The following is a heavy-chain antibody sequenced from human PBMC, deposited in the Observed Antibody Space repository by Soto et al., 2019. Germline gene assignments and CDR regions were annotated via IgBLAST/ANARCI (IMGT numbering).Heavy chain of an antibody. Sequence: GGSLRLSCAASGFTFDYAMSWVRQAPGKGLEWVSIFSSSGVGTYYADSVKGRFTISRDNSKNTLSLQMNSLRAEDTAVYYCTKANRYCSGANCFTFDYWGLGTLVTVSS. D-gene: IGHD2-15*01. J-gene: IGHJ4*02. V-gene: IGHV3-23*01. CDR2: FSSSGVGT. CDR1: GFTFDYA. CDR3: TKANRYCSGANCFTFDY.